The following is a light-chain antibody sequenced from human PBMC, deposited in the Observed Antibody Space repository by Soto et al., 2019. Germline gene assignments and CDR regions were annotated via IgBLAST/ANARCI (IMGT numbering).Light chain of an antibody. J-gene: IGKJ1*01. V-gene: IGKV1-39*01. CDR2: AAS. Sequence: DIQMTQSPSSLSASIGDRVTITCRASQSIGNYLNWYQQRPGKAPKLLMYAASTLQTGVPSRIGGSGSGTDFNLTISSVQPEDFGTFYCQQAYNTPRTFGQGTKV. CDR3: QQAYNTPRT. CDR1: QSIGNY.